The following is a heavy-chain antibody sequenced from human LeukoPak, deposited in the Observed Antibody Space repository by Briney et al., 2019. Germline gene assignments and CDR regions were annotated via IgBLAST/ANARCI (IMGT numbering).Heavy chain of an antibody. J-gene: IGHJ3*02. CDR3: ARSLPRPSKYSTKWFDAFDI. D-gene: IGHD2-8*01. CDR2: IHYSGSP. CDR1: GDSISSASSY. V-gene: IGHV4-39*01. Sequence: PSETLSLTCSVSGDSISSASSYWGWIRQPPGKGLEWIGSIHYSGSPYHNPSLKSRVIVSVDPSKNQFSLNLTSVTAADTAVYYCARSLPRPSKYSTKWFDAFDIWGHGTLLTVSS.